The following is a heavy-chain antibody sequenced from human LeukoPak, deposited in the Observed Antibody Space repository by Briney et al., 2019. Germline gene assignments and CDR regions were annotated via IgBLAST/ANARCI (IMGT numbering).Heavy chain of an antibody. J-gene: IGHJ5*02. D-gene: IGHD3-3*01. CDR3: AAELKVGDVYFDP. CDR1: GFTFSTSV. CDR2: IVVGSGST. Sequence: GTSVRVSCKASGFTFSTSVMHWVRQTRGQRREWIGWIVVGSGSTNYAQNFQGRVTLTRDMSTSTAYMEVSSLTSEDTATYCCAAELKVGDVYFDPWGQGTLVTVSS. V-gene: IGHV1-58*02.